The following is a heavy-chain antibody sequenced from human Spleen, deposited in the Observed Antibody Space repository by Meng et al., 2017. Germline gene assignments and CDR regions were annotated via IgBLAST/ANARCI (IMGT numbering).Heavy chain of an antibody. CDR3: ARGRTGTYRHAFEI. CDR1: GGSFSGYY. CDR2: INHSGST. D-gene: IGHD1-26*01. J-gene: IGHJ3*02. V-gene: IGHV4-34*01. Sequence: SETLSLTCAVYGGSFSGYYWSWIRQPPGKGLEWIGEINHSGSTNYNPSLKSRVTISVDTSKNQFSLKLSSVTAADTAVYYCARGRTGTYRHAFEIWGQGTMVTVSS.